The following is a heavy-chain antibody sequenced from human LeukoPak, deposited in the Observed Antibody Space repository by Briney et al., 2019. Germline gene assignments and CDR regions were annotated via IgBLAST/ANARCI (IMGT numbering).Heavy chain of an antibody. J-gene: IGHJ3*02. CDR1: GGTFSSYA. CDR3: ARPNSYGWRGAFDI. D-gene: IGHD5-18*01. Sequence: ASVKVSCKASGGTFSSYAISWVRQAPGQGLEWMGRIIPILGIANYAQKFQGRVTITADKSTSTAYMELSSLRSEDTAVYYCARPNSYGWRGAFDIWGQGTMVTVSS. V-gene: IGHV1-69*04. CDR2: IIPILGIA.